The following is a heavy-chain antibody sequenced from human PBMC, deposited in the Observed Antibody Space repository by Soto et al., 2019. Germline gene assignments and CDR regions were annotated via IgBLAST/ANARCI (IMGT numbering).Heavy chain of an antibody. CDR1: GYSISSGYY. V-gene: IGHV4-38-2*02. J-gene: IGHJ4*02. Sequence: SGTLSLTCAVSGYSISSGYYWGWSRQPPGKGLEWIGSIYHSGSTYYNPSLKSRVTISVDTSKNQFSLKLSSVTAADTAVYYCAKEGSGVYSYGRSVADYWGQGTLVTVSS. CDR3: AKEGSGVYSYGRSVADY. D-gene: IGHD5-18*01. CDR2: IYHSGST.